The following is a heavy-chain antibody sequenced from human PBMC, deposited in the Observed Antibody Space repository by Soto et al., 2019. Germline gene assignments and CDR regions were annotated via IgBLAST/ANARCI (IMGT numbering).Heavy chain of an antibody. V-gene: IGHV3-21*02. J-gene: IGHJ6*02. CDR3: ARGGSGSYHFYTPMDV. Sequence: EAQLVESGGGLVKPGESLKLSCAASGFTVGPYTMNWVRQAPGKGLEWVSSISSSSSYIYYADSLKGRFTIPRANAKNSLYLQMSSLRDEDTAVYYCARGGSGSYHFYTPMDVWGQGTTVTVSS. CDR1: GFTVGPYT. D-gene: IGHD1-26*01. CDR2: ISSSSSYI.